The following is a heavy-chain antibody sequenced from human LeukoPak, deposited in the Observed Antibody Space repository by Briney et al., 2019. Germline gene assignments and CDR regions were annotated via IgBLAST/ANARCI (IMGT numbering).Heavy chain of an antibody. D-gene: IGHD3-22*01. Sequence: SVKVSCKASGYTFTSYGISWVRQAPGQGLGWMGGIIPIFGTANYAQKFQGRVTITTDESTSTAYMELSSLRSEDTAVYYCARDQEYYYDSSGYYCLDYWGQGTLVTVSS. CDR2: IIPIFGTA. CDR3: ARDQEYYYDSSGYYCLDY. CDR1: GYTFTSYG. V-gene: IGHV1-69*05. J-gene: IGHJ4*02.